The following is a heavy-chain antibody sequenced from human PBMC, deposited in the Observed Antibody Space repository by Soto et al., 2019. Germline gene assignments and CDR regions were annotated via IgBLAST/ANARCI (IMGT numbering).Heavy chain of an antibody. CDR1: GVSISSVGYY. CDR2: IYYSGST. CDR3: ARAAWEFDP. D-gene: IGHD1-26*01. V-gene: IGHV4-31*03. Sequence: SDTLSLTCTVSGVSISSVGYYWSLIRQHPGKGLEWIGYIYYSGSTYYNPSLKSRVTISVDTSKNQFSLKLSSVTAADTAVSYCARAAWEFDPWGQGTLLTVSS. J-gene: IGHJ5*02.